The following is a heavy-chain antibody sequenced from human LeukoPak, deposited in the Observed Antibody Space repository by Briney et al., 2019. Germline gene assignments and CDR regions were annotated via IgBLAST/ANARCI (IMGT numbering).Heavy chain of an antibody. CDR3: ARGDYYYDSSGLRFDY. J-gene: IGHJ4*02. Sequence: GGSLRLSCAASGFTFSSYSMNWVRQAPGKGLEWVSSISSSSSYIYYADSVKGRFTISRDNAMNSLYLQMNSLRAEDTAVYYCARGDYYYDSSGLRFDYWGQGTLVTVSS. D-gene: IGHD3-22*01. V-gene: IGHV3-21*01. CDR2: ISSSSSYI. CDR1: GFTFSSYS.